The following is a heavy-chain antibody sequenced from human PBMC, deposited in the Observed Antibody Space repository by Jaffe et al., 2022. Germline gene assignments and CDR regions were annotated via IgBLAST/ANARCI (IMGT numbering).Heavy chain of an antibody. CDR2: ISGSGGST. J-gene: IGHJ4*02. CDR3: AKAQELERYSSGWFSGRPQTGHRRKGLDY. V-gene: IGHV3-23*01. CDR1: GFTFSSYA. D-gene: IGHD6-19*01. Sequence: EVQLLESGGGLVQPGGSLRLSCAASGFTFSSYAMSWVRQAPGKGLEWVSAISGSGGSTYYADSVKGRFTISRDNSKNTLYLQMNSLRAEDTAVYYCAKAQELERYSSGWFSGRPQTGHRRKGLDYWGQGTLVTVSS.